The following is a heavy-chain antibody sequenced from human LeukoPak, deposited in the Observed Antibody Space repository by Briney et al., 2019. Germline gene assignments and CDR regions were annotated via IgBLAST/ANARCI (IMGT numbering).Heavy chain of an antibody. CDR2: INPSGGST. Sequence: ASVKVSCKASGYTFANYYMHWVRQAPGQGLEWMGIINPSGGSTSYAQKFQGRVTMTRDMSTSTVYMELSRLRSDDTAVYYCARDLRRGSYYYYYYMDVWGKGTTVTVSS. J-gene: IGHJ6*03. CDR3: ARDLRRGSYYYYYYMDV. V-gene: IGHV1-46*01. CDR1: GYTFANYY. D-gene: IGHD1-26*01.